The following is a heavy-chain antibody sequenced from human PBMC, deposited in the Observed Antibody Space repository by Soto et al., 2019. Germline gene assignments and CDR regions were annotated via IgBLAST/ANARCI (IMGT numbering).Heavy chain of an antibody. CDR1: GYTFTSYG. V-gene: IGHV1-18*01. J-gene: IGHJ6*02. D-gene: IGHD4-17*01. Sequence: QVQLVQSGAEVKKPGASVKVSCKASGYTFTSYGISWVRQAPGQELELMGWISAYNGNTNYAQKLQGRVTMTTDTSTSTAYMELRSLRSDDTAVYYCARDYGYMTTANDYGMDVWGQGTTVTVSS. CDR2: ISAYNGNT. CDR3: ARDYGYMTTANDYGMDV.